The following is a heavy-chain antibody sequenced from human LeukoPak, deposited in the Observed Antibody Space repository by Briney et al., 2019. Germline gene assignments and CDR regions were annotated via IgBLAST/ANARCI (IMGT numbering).Heavy chain of an antibody. V-gene: IGHV4-30-2*01. CDR3: AGGGAFDI. CDR1: GGSISSGGYS. D-gene: IGHD3-10*01. Sequence: SQTLSLTCAVPGGSISSGGYSWSWIRQPPGKGLEWIGYIYHSGSTYYNPSLKSRVTISVDRSKNQFSLKLSSVTAADTAVYYCAGGGAFDIWGQGTMVTVSS. CDR2: IYHSGST. J-gene: IGHJ3*02.